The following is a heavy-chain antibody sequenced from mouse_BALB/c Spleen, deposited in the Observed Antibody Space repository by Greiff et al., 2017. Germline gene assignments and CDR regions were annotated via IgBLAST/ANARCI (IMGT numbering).Heavy chain of an antibody. CDR3: TRDGVLRLRGYFDV. Sequence: EVKVVESGGGLVKPGGSLKLSCAASGFTFSSYTMSWVRQTPEKRLEWVATISSGGSYTYYPDSVKGRFTISRDNAKNTLYLQMSSLKSEDTAMYYCTRDGVLRLRGYFDVWGAGTTVTVSS. V-gene: IGHV5-6-4*01. CDR1: GFTFSSYT. J-gene: IGHJ1*01. CDR2: ISSGGSYT. D-gene: IGHD1-2*01.